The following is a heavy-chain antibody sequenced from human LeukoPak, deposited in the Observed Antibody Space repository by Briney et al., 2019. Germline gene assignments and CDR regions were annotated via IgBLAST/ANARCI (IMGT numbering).Heavy chain of an antibody. Sequence: GASVKVSCKASGGTFSSYAISWVRQAPGQGLEWMGGIIPIFGTANYAQKFQGRVTITADESTSTAYMELNSLRAEDTAVYYCAKDISRINVIVVAPGRGIDYWGQGTLVTVSS. CDR2: IIPIFGTA. CDR3: AKDISRINVIVVAPGRGIDY. V-gene: IGHV1-69*13. J-gene: IGHJ4*02. CDR1: GGTFSSYA. D-gene: IGHD3-22*01.